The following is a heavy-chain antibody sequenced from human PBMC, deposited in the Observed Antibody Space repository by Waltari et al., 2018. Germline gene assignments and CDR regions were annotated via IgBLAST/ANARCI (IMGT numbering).Heavy chain of an antibody. CDR1: GFTFCNAW. V-gene: IGHV3-15*01. Sequence: EVQLVESGGGLVKPGGSLRLSCAASGFTFCNAWMNWVRQASGKGLEWVGRIKSKTDGVTIDYGAPVKGRFTISRDDAKTTLYVQMNSLKTDDTCVYFCTYSSGWSRFDFWGQGPLVIVSS. CDR3: TYSSGWSRFDF. J-gene: IGHJ4*02. CDR2: IKSKTDGVTI. D-gene: IGHD6-19*01.